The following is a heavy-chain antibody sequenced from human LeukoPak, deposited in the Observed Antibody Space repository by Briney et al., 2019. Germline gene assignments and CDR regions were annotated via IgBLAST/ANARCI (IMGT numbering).Heavy chain of an antibody. CDR1: GFTFSSYA. CDR2: ISRNGGST. Sequence: GGPLRLPCAASGFTFSSYAMLWLRQAPGKGLEYVSAISRNGGSTFYADSIKGIFTISRDNSKNTLYLRMGSLRAEDMAVYYCARGVGIGAFDIWGQGTMVTVSS. J-gene: IGHJ3*02. V-gene: IGHV3-64*02. D-gene: IGHD1-26*01. CDR3: ARGVGIGAFDI.